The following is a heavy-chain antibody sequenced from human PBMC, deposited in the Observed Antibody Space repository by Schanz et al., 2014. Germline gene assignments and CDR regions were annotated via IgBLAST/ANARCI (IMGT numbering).Heavy chain of an antibody. CDR2: IRYDGSNK. Sequence: QVQLVESGGGVVQPGGSLRLSCAASRFTFSTYAMHWVRQAPGKGLEWVAFIRYDGSNKYYADSVKGRFTISRDNSKNTLYLQMNSLRAEDTAVYYCAKDPYGMDVWGQGTTVTVSS. J-gene: IGHJ6*02. CDR3: AKDPYGMDV. V-gene: IGHV3-30*02. CDR1: RFTFSTYA.